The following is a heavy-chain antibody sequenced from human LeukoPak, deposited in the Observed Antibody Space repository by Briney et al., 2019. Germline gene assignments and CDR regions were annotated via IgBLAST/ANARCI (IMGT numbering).Heavy chain of an antibody. Sequence: SETLSLTCTVSGCSISSYYWSWIRQAPGKGLEWIGYIYYSGSTNYNPSLKSRVTISVDTSKNQFSLKLSSVTAADTAVYYCARSSRRSSPYFDYWGQGTLVTVSS. J-gene: IGHJ4*02. CDR1: GCSISSYY. V-gene: IGHV4-59*01. CDR2: IYYSGST. CDR3: ARSSRRSSPYFDY. D-gene: IGHD6-13*01.